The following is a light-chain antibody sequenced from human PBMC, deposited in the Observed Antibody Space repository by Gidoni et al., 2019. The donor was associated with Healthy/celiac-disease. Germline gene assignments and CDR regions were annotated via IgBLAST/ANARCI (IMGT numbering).Light chain of an antibody. CDR3: NSRDSSGNHVV. CDR1: SLRSYY. Sequence: SSELTPDPAVSVALGQTVRITGQGDSLRSYYASWYQQTPGQAPVLVIYGKNNRHSGIPDRFSGSSSGNTASLTITGAQAEDEADYYCNSRDSSGNHVVFGGGTKLTVL. CDR2: GKN. J-gene: IGLJ2*01. V-gene: IGLV3-19*01.